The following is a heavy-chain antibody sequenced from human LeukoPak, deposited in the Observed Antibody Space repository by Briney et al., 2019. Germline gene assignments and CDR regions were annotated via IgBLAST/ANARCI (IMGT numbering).Heavy chain of an antibody. CDR2: ITSSSTGI. CDR1: GFTFSTYN. J-gene: IGHJ4*02. D-gene: IGHD6-25*01. CDR3: TRVRLSADDY. V-gene: IGHV3-48*02. Sequence: GRSLRLSCAASGFTFSTYNMNWVRQAPGKGLEWVSYITSSSTGIYYADSVKGRFTISRDNAKNSLYLQMNSLRDEDTAVYYCTRVRLSADDYWGQGTLVTVSS.